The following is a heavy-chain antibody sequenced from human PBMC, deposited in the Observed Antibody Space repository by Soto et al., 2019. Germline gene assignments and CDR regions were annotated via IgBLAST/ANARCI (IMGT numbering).Heavy chain of an antibody. CDR2: IRGSAGST. CDR1: GFNFSSYA. D-gene: IGHD3-16*01. J-gene: IGHJ4*02. Sequence: GESLKISCAASGFNFSSYAMNWVRQAPGEGLEWVSAIRGSAGSTYYADSVKGRFPISRDNSKNTLYLQMNSPRAEDTAVYYCAKDPGGGFFDYWGQGTLVTVSS. V-gene: IGHV3-23*01. CDR3: AKDPGGGFFDY.